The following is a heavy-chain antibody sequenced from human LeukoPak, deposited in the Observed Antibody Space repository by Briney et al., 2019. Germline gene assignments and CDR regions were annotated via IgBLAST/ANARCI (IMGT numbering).Heavy chain of an antibody. Sequence: PGGSLRLSCAASGFIFNNYFMTWVRQAPGKGLEWVANINQDGSDKYYVDSVRGRFTISRDNAKNSLFLQMASLRVEDTAVYYCARYPRSGSLLYLFDIWGQGTMVTVSS. CDR1: GFIFNNYF. J-gene: IGHJ3*02. CDR2: INQDGSDK. CDR3: ARYPRSGSLLYLFDI. V-gene: IGHV3-7*01. D-gene: IGHD2-15*01.